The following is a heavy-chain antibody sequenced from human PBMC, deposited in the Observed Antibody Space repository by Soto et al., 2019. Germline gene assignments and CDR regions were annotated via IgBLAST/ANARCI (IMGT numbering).Heavy chain of an antibody. CDR1: GYTFTEYA. J-gene: IGHJ4*02. CDR2: INTGNGGT. Sequence: QVHLVQSGAEVKKPGASVTISCKTSGYTFTEYAMHWVRHAPGRGLEWVGWINTGNGGTRYSPKLQGRVTITSDASASTAYLGLSRLRFEDTALYYCATQAYDYWGQGTQVAVAS. V-gene: IGHV1-3*04. CDR3: ATQAYDY.